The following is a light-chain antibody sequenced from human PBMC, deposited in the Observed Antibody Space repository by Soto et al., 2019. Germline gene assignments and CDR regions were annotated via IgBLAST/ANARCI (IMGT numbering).Light chain of an antibody. CDR3: QQSYSTPPGT. V-gene: IGKV1-39*01. CDR2: AAS. CDR1: QGIRND. J-gene: IGKJ1*01. Sequence: DIQRTHSPSSLSASVGDRVTITCRASQGIRNDLGWYQQKPGKAPKRLIYAASSLQSGVPSRFSGSGSGTDFTLTISSLQPEDFATYYCQQSYSTPPGTFGQGTKVAIK.